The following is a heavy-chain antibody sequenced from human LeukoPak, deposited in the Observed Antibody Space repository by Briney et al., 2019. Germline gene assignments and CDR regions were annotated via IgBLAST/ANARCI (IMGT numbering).Heavy chain of an antibody. CDR3: ARGARPVAMRNYFDY. V-gene: IGHV3-48*04. CDR2: IGSSGSTI. Sequence: GGSLRLSCAASGFTLSSYAMSWVRQAPGKGLEWVAYIGSSGSTIYYADSVKGRFTISRDNAKRLLYLQMNSLRAEDTAVYYCARGARPVAMRNYFDYWGQGTLVTVSS. CDR1: GFTLSSYA. J-gene: IGHJ4*02. D-gene: IGHD2-2*01.